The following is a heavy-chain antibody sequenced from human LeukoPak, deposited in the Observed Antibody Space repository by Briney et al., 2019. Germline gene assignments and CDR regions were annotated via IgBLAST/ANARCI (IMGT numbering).Heavy chain of an antibody. Sequence: ASVKVSCKASGGTFISYALIWVRQAPGHGLEWMGGIIPISGTANYAQKFQGRVTITADKSTNTAYMELSSLMSDDAAIYYCARGGGGLQHWGQGTLVTVSS. CDR2: IIPISGTA. CDR3: ARGGGGLQH. CDR1: GGTFISYA. D-gene: IGHD2-15*01. J-gene: IGHJ1*01. V-gene: IGHV1-69*06.